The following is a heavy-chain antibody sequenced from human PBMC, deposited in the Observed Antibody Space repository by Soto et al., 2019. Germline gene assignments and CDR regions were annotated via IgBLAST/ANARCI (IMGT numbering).Heavy chain of an antibody. Sequence: PSETLSLTCAVSGGSISSGGYSWSWIRQPPGKGLEWIGYIYHSGSTYYNPSLKSRVTISVDRSKNQCSLKLCSVTSAETAVYDCATSITFGAQDSGWFDPWCQGSLVTVSS. CDR3: ATSITFGAQDSGWFDP. J-gene: IGHJ5*02. CDR2: IYHSGST. D-gene: IGHD3-16*01. CDR1: GGSISSGGYS. V-gene: IGHV4-30-2*01.